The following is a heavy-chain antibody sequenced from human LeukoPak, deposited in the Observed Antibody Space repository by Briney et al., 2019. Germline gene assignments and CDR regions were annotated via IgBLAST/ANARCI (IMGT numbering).Heavy chain of an antibody. CDR3: ASSSGGFNWFDP. CDR2: INSDGSST. V-gene: IGHV3-74*01. Sequence: GGSLRLSCAASGFTFSRYWMHWLCQAPGKGLVWVSRINSDGSSTNYADSVKGRFTISRDNAKNTLYLQMNSLRVEDTAVYYCASSSGGFNWFDPWGQGTLVTVSS. D-gene: IGHD3-22*01. J-gene: IGHJ5*02. CDR1: GFTFSRYW.